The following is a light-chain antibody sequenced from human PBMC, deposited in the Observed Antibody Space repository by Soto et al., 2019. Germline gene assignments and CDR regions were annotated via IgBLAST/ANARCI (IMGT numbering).Light chain of an antibody. CDR2: AAY. CDR1: QSISSY. CDR3: QKSYNTPWK. Sequence: IQMTQSPSSLSASVGDRVTLTFRTSQSISSYLNWFQQKPGKAPKLLIYAAYSLESGVTSRFSGSGSGTDFTLTIRSMQPEDFANYYCQKSYNTPWKCGQGTKGDIK. V-gene: IGKV1-39*01. J-gene: IGKJ1*01.